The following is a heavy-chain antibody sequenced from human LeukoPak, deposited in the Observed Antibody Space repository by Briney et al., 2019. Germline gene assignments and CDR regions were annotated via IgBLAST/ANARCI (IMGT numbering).Heavy chain of an antibody. Sequence: SETLSLTCTVSGGSISSYCWSWIRQPPGKGLEWIGYIYYSGSTNYNPSLKSRVTISVDTSKNQFSLKLSSVTAADTAVYYCARADTSGYYPNYFDYWGQGTLVTVSS. V-gene: IGHV4-59*01. J-gene: IGHJ4*02. CDR1: GGSISSYC. CDR2: IYYSGST. D-gene: IGHD3-22*01. CDR3: ARADTSGYYPNYFDY.